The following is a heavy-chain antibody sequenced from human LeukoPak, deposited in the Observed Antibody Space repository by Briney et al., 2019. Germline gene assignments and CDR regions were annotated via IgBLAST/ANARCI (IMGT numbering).Heavy chain of an antibody. J-gene: IGHJ6*02. CDR1: GGSMSGFF. CDR2: IYYSGSST. CDR3: ARTSRHYYGSGSNSTPWPAAMYV. D-gene: IGHD3-10*01. V-gene: IGHV4-59*01. Sequence: SETLSLTCTVSGGSMSGFFWTWIRQPPGKELEWIGSIYYSGSSTKYNPSLKSRLTISVDTSKSQFSLKLNSATAADTAVYYCARTSRHYYGSGSNSTPWPAAMYVWGQGTTVTVSS.